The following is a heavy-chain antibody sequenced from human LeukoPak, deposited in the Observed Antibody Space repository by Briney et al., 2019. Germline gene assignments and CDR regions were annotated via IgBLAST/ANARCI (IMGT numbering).Heavy chain of an antibody. CDR1: GGSITGYY. D-gene: IGHD3-9*01. CDR2: IHYSGAT. J-gene: IGHJ4*02. Sequence: SETLSLTCAVNGGSITGYYWSWIRQTPGRGLEWVGEIHYSGATSYNPSLKSRATISTDTSKNHFSLRLSSVTAADTAVYFCARGNILTGYCFDFWGQGALVTVSS. CDR3: ARGNILTGYCFDF. V-gene: IGHV4-34*01.